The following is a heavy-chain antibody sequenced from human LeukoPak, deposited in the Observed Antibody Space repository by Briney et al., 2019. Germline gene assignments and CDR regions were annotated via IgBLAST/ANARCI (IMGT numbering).Heavy chain of an antibody. D-gene: IGHD2-2*01. V-gene: IGHV4-31*03. CDR2: IYYSGST. CDR3: ARNRGYCSSTSCYGNWFDP. Sequence: SETLSLTCTVSGGSISSGGYYWSWLRQHPGKGLEWVGYIYYSGSTYYNPSLKSRVTISVDTSKNQFSLKLSSVTAADTAVYYCARNRGYCSSTSCYGNWFDPWGQGTLVTVSS. J-gene: IGHJ5*02. CDR1: GGSISSGGYY.